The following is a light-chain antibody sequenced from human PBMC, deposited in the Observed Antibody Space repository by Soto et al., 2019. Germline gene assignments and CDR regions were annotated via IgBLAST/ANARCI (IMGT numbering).Light chain of an antibody. V-gene: IGKV3-20*01. J-gene: IGKJ1*01. CDR3: QQYGSSPWT. Sequence: EIVLTQSPGTLSLSPGERATLSCRASQSVSSSYLAWYQQKPRQAPSLLIYGASSRATVIPDRFSGSGSGTDFTLTISRLEPEDFAVYYCQQYGSSPWTFGQGTKV. CDR1: QSVSSSY. CDR2: GAS.